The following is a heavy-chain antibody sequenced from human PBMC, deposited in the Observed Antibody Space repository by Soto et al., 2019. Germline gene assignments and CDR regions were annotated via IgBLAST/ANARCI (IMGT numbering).Heavy chain of an antibody. CDR2: IYSDGSSI. CDR3: AKDWNHTIDS. J-gene: IGHJ4*02. V-gene: IGHV3-74*01. CDR1: GFDFSNTW. D-gene: IGHD1-1*01. Sequence: PGGSLRLSCATSGFDFSNTWIHWVRQVPGQGLVWVSRIYSDGSSIIYADFVKGRFTLARGSAKNTVHLQLSSLRVDAPAVYCCAKDWNHTIDSWGQEITVTVSS.